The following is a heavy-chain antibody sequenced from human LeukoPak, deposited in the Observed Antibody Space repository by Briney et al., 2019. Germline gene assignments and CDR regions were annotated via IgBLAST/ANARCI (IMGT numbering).Heavy chain of an antibody. CDR3: AREGMATDY. CDR2: INHSGRT. Sequence: SETLSLTCAVYGGSFSGYYWSWIRQPPGKGLEWIGEINHSGRTNYNPSLKSRVTISVDTSKNQFSLKLSSVTAADTAVYYCAREGMATDYWGQGTLVTVSS. D-gene: IGHD5-24*01. CDR1: GGSFSGYY. J-gene: IGHJ4*02. V-gene: IGHV4-34*01.